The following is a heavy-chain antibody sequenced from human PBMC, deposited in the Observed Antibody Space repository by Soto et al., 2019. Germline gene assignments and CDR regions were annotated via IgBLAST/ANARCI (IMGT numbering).Heavy chain of an antibody. V-gene: IGHV3-30-3*01. CDR2: ISYDGSNK. J-gene: IGHJ4*02. CDR1: GFTFSSYA. Sequence: QVQLVESGGGVVQPGRSLRLSCAASGFTFSSYAMHWVRQAPGKGLEWVAVISYDGSNKYYADSVKGRFTISRDNSKNSLYMQMNSVRAEDTAVYYCAREGIEYYFDYWGQGTLVTVSS. CDR3: AREGIEYYFDY.